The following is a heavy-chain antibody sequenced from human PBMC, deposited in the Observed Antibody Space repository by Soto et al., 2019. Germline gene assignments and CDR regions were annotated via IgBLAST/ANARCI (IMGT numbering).Heavy chain of an antibody. D-gene: IGHD3-10*01. J-gene: IGHJ5*02. CDR1: GGTFSSYA. CDR2: IIPIFGTA. CDR3: VRGGHGSGSYLGSS. V-gene: IGHV1-69*06. Sequence: SVKVSCKASGGTFSSYAISWVRQAPGQGLEWMGGIIPIFGTANYAQKFQGRVTITADKSTSTAYMELSSLRSEDTAVYYCVRGGHGSGSYLGSSWGQGILVTVSS.